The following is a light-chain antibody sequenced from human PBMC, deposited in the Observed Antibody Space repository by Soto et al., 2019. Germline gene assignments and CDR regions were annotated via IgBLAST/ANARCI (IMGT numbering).Light chain of an antibody. CDR3: QQYDILLT. CDR2: DAS. V-gene: IGKV1-33*01. Sequence: DIQMTQSPSSLSASVGDRVTITCQASQAITNHLNWYQQKPGKAPKLLIYDASNLQTGVPSRFSGSGSGTDFTFTISGLQPEDIATFYCQQYDILLTFGGGTKVDIK. J-gene: IGKJ4*01. CDR1: QAITNH.